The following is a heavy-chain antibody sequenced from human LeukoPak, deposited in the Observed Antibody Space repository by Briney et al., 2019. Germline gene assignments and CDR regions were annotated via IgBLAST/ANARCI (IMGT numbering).Heavy chain of an antibody. CDR3: ARALGYSSSTTTDY. V-gene: IGHV4-34*01. CDR1: GGSFSGYY. D-gene: IGHD6-13*01. J-gene: IGHJ4*02. CDR2: INHSGST. Sequence: SETLSLTCAVSGGSFSGYYWTWIRQPPGKGLEWIGEINHSGSTNYNPSLKSRVTISVDTSKNQFSLKLSSVTAADTAVYYCARALGYSSSTTTDYWGQGTLVTVSS.